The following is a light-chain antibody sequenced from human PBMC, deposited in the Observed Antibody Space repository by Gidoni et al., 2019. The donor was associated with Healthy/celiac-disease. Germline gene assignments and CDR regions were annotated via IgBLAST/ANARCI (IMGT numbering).Light chain of an antibody. V-gene: IGKV3-20*01. CDR1: QSVSSSY. CDR3: QQYGSSPPFT. J-gene: IGKJ3*01. Sequence: EIVLTQSPGTLSLSPGDRATLSCRASQSVSSSYLAWYQQEPGQAPRLLIYGASSRATGIQDRFSGSGSGTDFTLTISRLEPEDVAVYYCQQYGSSPPFTFGPGTKVDIK. CDR2: GAS.